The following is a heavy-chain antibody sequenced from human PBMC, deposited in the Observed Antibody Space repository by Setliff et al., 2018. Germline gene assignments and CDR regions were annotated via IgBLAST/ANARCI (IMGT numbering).Heavy chain of an antibody. Sequence: GGSLRLSCAASGFTFSNYAMNWVRQAPGKGLEWVSSISDSSIYIYYVDSVKGRFTISRDNAQNSLYLQMDSLRAEDTAVYYCARSPANGGHDAFDVWGQGTMVTVS. CDR1: GFTFSNYA. CDR3: ARSPANGGHDAFDV. J-gene: IGHJ3*01. D-gene: IGHD6-25*01. V-gene: IGHV3-21*01. CDR2: ISDSSIYI.